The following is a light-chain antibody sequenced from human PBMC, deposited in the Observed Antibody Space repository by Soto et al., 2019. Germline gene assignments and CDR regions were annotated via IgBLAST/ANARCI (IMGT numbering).Light chain of an antibody. CDR3: HYRSDWPLGS. CDR2: GAS. CDR1: QSVSRN. Sequence: EIVLTQSPATLSLSPGERATLSCRASQSVSRNLAWYQQKPGQAPRLLIYGASNRASGIPARFSGSGSATDFTLTISSLEPEDFAVYYCHYRSDWPLGSFGPGTKVDIK. J-gene: IGKJ3*01. V-gene: IGKV3-11*01.